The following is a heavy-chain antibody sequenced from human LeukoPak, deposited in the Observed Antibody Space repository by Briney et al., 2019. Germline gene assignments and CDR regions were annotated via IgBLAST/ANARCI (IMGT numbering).Heavy chain of an antibody. J-gene: IGHJ4*02. D-gene: IGHD2-2*01. CDR1: GFTFSSYW. V-gene: IGHV3-7*03. CDR2: INHNGNVN. Sequence: GGSLRLSCAASGFTFSSYWMNWARQAPGKGLEWVASINHNGNVNYYVDSVKGRFTISRDNSGNTLYLQLRGLGAEDTATYYCAKVQMSTGWTFDFWGQGSLVTVSS. CDR3: AKVQMSTGWTFDF.